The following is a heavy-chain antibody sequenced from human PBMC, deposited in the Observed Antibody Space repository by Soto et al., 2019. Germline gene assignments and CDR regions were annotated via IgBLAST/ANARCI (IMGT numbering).Heavy chain of an antibody. V-gene: IGHV3-33*01. CDR2: IWYDGSNK. D-gene: IGHD6-19*01. Sequence: GGSLRLSCAASGFTFSSYGMHWVRQAPGKGLEWVAVIWYDGSNKYYADSVKGRFTISRDNSKNTLYLQMNSLRAEDTAVYYCARDGVAVAVDYYYMDVWGKGTTVTVSS. CDR3: ARDGVAVAVDYYYMDV. J-gene: IGHJ6*03. CDR1: GFTFSSYG.